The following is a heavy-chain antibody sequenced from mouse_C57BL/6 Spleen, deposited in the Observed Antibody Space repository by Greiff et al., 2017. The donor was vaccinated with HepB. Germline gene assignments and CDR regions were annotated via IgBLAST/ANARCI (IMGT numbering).Heavy chain of an antibody. J-gene: IGHJ4*01. V-gene: IGHV1-55*01. CDR3: ARTERAPGYAMDY. D-gene: IGHD6-1*01. CDR2: IYPGSGST. Sequence: VQLQQPGAELVKPGASVKMSCKASGYTFTSYWITWVKQRPGQGLEWIGDIYPGSGSTNYNEKFKGKATLTADKSSSTAYMELRSLTSEDSAVYFCARTERAPGYAMDYWGQGTSVTVSS. CDR1: GYTFTSYW.